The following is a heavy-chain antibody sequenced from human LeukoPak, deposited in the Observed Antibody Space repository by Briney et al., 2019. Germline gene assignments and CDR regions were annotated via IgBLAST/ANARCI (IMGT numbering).Heavy chain of an antibody. V-gene: IGHV3-30*18. CDR3: AKDLWRPTTVVTPIDY. J-gene: IGHJ4*02. CDR2: ISYDGSNK. CDR1: GFTFSSYG. D-gene: IGHD4-23*01. Sequence: PGGSLRLSCAASGFTFSSYGMHWVRQAPGKGLEWVAVISYDGSNKYYADSVKGRFTISRDNSKNTLYLQMNSLRAEDTAVYYCAKDLWRPTTVVTPIDYWGQGTLVTVSS.